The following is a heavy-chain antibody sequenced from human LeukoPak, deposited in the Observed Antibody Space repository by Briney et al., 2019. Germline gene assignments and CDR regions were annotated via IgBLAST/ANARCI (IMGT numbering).Heavy chain of an antibody. D-gene: IGHD3-22*01. CDR1: GGTFSSYA. CDR3: ARAGPYDSSGYCDY. CDR2: IIPIFGTA. Sequence: ASVKVSCKASGGTFSSYAISWVRQAPGQGLEWMGGIIPIFGTANYAQKFQGRVTITADESTSTAYMELSSLRSEDTAVYYCARAGPYDSSGYCDYWGQGTLVTVSS. V-gene: IGHV1-69*13. J-gene: IGHJ4*02.